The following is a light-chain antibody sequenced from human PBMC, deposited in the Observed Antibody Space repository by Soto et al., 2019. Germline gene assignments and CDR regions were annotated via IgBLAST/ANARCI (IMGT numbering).Light chain of an antibody. V-gene: IGKV3-20*01. Sequence: EIVLTPSPGPLSLSPGESATLSCRASQSVSNNYLAWYQQKPGQAPRLLIYGASNRATGIPDRFSGSGSGTDFTLTISRLEPEDFAVYYCQQYGSSGTFGQGTKVDIK. J-gene: IGKJ1*01. CDR1: QSVSNNY. CDR2: GAS. CDR3: QQYGSSGT.